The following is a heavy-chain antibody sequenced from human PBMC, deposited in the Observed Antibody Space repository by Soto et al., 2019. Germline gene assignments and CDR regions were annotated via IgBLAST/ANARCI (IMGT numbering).Heavy chain of an antibody. Sequence: QVQLVQSWAEMKKPGASVKVSCEASGYTFTAYYIHWVRQAPGQGLEWMGWINPNGGGTKYAQKFQGRVTMTRDTSINTAYMELTRLTSDDTAVYYCARAVHTMIQGVRFRVDQWGQGTLVTVSS. CDR1: GYTFTAYY. CDR2: INPNGGGT. D-gene: IGHD3-10*01. CDR3: ARAVHTMIQGVRFRVDQ. V-gene: IGHV1-2*02. J-gene: IGHJ4*02.